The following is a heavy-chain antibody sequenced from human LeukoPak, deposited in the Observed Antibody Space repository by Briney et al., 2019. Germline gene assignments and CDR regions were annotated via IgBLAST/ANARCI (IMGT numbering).Heavy chain of an antibody. V-gene: IGHV4-61*05. CDR1: GGSINSRFYY. CDR3: ARPIIAGRRDAFDI. CDR2: IYYSGST. D-gene: IGHD6-13*01. Sequence: PSETLSLTCTVSGGSINSRFYYWGWIRQPPGKGLEWIGYIYYSGSTNYNPSLKSRVTISVDTSKNQFSLKLSSVTAADTAVYYCARPIIAGRRDAFDIWGQGTMVTVSS. J-gene: IGHJ3*02.